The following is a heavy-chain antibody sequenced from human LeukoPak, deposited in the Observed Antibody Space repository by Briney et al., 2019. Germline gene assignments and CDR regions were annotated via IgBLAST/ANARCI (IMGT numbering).Heavy chain of an antibody. CDR3: AKVDTAMATDY. V-gene: IGHV3-23*01. Sequence: GGSLRLSCAASGFTFSGYAMSRVRQAPGKGLEWVSAISGSGGSTYYADSVKGRFTIPRDNSKNTLYLQMNSLRAEDTAVYYCAKVDTAMATDYWGQGTLVTVSS. D-gene: IGHD5-18*01. J-gene: IGHJ4*02. CDR1: GFTFSGYA. CDR2: ISGSGGST.